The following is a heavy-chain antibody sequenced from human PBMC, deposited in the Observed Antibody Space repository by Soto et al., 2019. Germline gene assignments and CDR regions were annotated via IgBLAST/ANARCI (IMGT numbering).Heavy chain of an antibody. CDR1: GFTFSSYG. Sequence: GGSLRLSCAASGFTFSSYGMHWVRQSPGKGLEWVAVISYDGSNKYYADSVKGRFTISRDNSKNTLYLQMNSLRAEDTAVYYCAKDVEALARVGGMDVWGQGTTVTVSS. CDR2: ISYDGSNK. CDR3: AKDVEALARVGGMDV. D-gene: IGHD6-6*01. V-gene: IGHV3-30*18. J-gene: IGHJ6*02.